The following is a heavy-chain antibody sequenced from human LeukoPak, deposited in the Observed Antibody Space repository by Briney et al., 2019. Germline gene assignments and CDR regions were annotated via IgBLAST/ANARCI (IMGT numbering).Heavy chain of an antibody. D-gene: IGHD3-3*01. Sequence: ASVKLSCKASGGTFSSYAISWVRQAPGHGLEWMGRIIPILGIANYAQKFQGRVTITADKSTSTAYMGLSSLRSEDTAVYYCARGGSNPIFGVVPKGYGMDVWGQGTTVTVSS. CDR1: GGTFSSYA. CDR2: IIPILGIA. J-gene: IGHJ6*02. V-gene: IGHV1-69*04. CDR3: ARGGSNPIFGVVPKGYGMDV.